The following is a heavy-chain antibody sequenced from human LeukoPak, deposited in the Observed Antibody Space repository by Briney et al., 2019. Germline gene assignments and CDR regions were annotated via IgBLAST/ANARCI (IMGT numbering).Heavy chain of an antibody. CDR3: ARVGNSGSYFSPFDY. V-gene: IGHV3-13*01. D-gene: IGHD1-26*01. Sequence: GGSLRLSCAASGFTFSSYDMHWVRQATGKGLEWVSAIGTAGDTYYPGSVKGRFTISRDNAKNSLYLQMNSLRAEDTAVYYCARVGNSGSYFSPFDYWGQGTLVTVSS. CDR1: GFTFSSYD. J-gene: IGHJ4*02. CDR2: IGTAGDT.